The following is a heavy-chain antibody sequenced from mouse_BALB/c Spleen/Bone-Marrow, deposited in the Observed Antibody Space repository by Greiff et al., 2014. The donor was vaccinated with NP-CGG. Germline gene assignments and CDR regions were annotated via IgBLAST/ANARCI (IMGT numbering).Heavy chain of an antibody. CDR1: GYTFTSYW. Sequence: VQLQQSGAELVKPGASVKMSCKASGYTFTSYWMHWVKQRPGQGLEWIGVIDPSDSYTSYNQTFKGKATLTVDTSSSTAYMQLSSLTSEDSAVYYCTRRGYYAMDYWGQGTSVTVTS. V-gene: IGHV1S127*01. J-gene: IGHJ4*01. CDR2: IDPSDSYT. CDR3: TRRGYYAMDY.